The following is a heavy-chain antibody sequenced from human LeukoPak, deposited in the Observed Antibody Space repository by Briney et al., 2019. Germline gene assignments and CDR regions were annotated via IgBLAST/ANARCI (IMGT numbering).Heavy chain of an antibody. V-gene: IGHV4-61*02. J-gene: IGHJ4*02. CDR2: ISTSGST. D-gene: IGHD3-22*01. Sequence: SETLSLTCTVSGGSISSGRYYWSWIRQPAGKRLEWIGRISTSGSTNSNPSLKSRVTMSLDTSKNQFSLNLSSVTATDTAVYYCARSSSGYLLFGYWGQGTLVTVSS. CDR3: ARSSSGYLLFGY. CDR1: GGSISSGRYY.